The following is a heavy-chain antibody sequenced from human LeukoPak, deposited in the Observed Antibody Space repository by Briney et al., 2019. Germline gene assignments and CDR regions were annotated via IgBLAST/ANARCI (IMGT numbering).Heavy chain of an antibody. D-gene: IGHD3-3*01. Sequence: VASVKVSCKASGYTFTTYGISWVRQAPGQGLEWMGWISAYNGNTNYAQKLQGRVTMTTDTSTSTAYMELRSLRSDDTAVYYCARDASITIFGVADVFDYWGQGTLVTVSS. CDR3: ARDASITIFGVADVFDY. V-gene: IGHV1-18*01. CDR1: GYTFTTYG. CDR2: ISAYNGNT. J-gene: IGHJ4*02.